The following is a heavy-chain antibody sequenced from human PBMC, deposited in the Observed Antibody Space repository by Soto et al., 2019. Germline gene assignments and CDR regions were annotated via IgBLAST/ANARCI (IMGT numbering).Heavy chain of an antibody. D-gene: IGHD3-22*01. Sequence: GGSLRLSCAASGFTFSSYAMSWVRQAPGKGLEWVSAISGSGVSTYYADSVKGRFTISRDNSKNTLYLQMNSLRAEDTAVYYCAKDRPYYYDSSGWTRFDYWGQGTLVTVSS. J-gene: IGHJ4*02. CDR1: GFTFSSYA. V-gene: IGHV3-23*01. CDR2: ISGSGVST. CDR3: AKDRPYYYDSSGWTRFDY.